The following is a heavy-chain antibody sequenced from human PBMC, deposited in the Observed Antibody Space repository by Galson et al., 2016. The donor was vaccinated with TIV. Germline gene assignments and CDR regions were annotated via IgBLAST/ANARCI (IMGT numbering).Heavy chain of an antibody. CDR1: GFTFSSYW. V-gene: IGHV3-7*01. D-gene: IGHD6-13*01. J-gene: IGHJ4*02. CDR3: ARDFPPGYGSSFNDY. Sequence: SLRLSCAASGFTFSSYWMSWVRQAPGKGLEWVANIKQDGGGKYYVDSVKGRFTISRDNAKNSLFLQMNSLRAEDRAVYYCARDFPPGYGSSFNDYWGQGTLVTVSS. CDR2: IKQDGGGK.